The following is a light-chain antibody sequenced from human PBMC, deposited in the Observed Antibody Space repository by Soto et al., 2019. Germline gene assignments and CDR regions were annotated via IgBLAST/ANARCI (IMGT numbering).Light chain of an antibody. CDR1: SSDVGGYNY. CDR3: SSYRGGSALGV. Sequence: QSALTQPASVSGSPGQSITISCTGTSSDVGGYNYVSWYQQHPGKAPKLMIFEVINRPSGVSNRFSGSKSGSTASLTISGLQAEHEADYYCSSYRGGSALGVFGTGTKLTVL. CDR2: EVI. J-gene: IGLJ1*01. V-gene: IGLV2-14*01.